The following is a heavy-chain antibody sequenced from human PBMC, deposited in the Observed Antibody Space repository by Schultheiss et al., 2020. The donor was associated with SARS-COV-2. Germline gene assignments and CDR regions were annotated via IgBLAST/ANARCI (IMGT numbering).Heavy chain of an antibody. CDR2: IYYSGST. D-gene: IGHD3-22*01. CDR1: GGSISSYY. Sequence: GSLRLSCTVSGGSISSYYWSWIRQPPGKGLEWIGYIYYSGSTNYNPSLKSRVTISVDTSKNQFSLKLSSVTAADTAVYYCARRSRGYYDSSGYYKSWYFDLWGRGTLVTVSS. V-gene: IGHV4-59*08. J-gene: IGHJ2*01. CDR3: ARRSRGYYDSSGYYKSWYFDL.